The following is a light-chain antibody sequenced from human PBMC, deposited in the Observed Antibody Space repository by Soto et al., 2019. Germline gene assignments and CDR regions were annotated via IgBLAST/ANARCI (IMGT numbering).Light chain of an antibody. Sequence: EIGMSQSPATLSVSQGERATLSCRASQSVSSSYLAWYQQKPGLAPRLLIYGASTRATGIPDRFSGSGSGTDFTLTISRLEPEDSAVYYCQQYGTSPFGQGTRLEI. CDR1: QSVSSSY. CDR3: QQYGTSP. V-gene: IGKV3D-20*01. J-gene: IGKJ5*01. CDR2: GAS.